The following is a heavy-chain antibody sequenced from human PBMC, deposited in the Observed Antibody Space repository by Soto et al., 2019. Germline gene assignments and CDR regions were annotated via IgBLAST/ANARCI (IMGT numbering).Heavy chain of an antibody. CDR3: ARVSGNNWSDP. Sequence: EVQLVESGGGLVQPGGSLRLSCAASGFTFSSYSMHWVRQAPGKGLEYVSAISSNGGTTYYADSVKGRFTISRDNSKNTLYLQTGSLRAEDMDVYYCARVSGNNWSDPWGQGTLVTVSS. V-gene: IGHV3-64*07. CDR1: GFTFSSYS. J-gene: IGHJ5*02. CDR2: ISSNGGTT. D-gene: IGHD3-10*01.